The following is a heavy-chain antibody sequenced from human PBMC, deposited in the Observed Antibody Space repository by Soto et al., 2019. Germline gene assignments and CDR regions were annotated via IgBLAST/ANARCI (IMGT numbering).Heavy chain of an antibody. V-gene: IGHV3-23*01. CDR2: ISGSGGST. CDR3: AKLFSSSWSGYFDY. Sequence: GGSLRLSCAASGFTFSSYLMSWVRQAPGKGLEWVSTISGSGGSTFYADSVKGRFTVSRDNSKTTLYLQMNSLRAEDTAVYHCAKLFSSSWSGYFDYWGHGTLVTVSS. D-gene: IGHD6-13*01. J-gene: IGHJ4*01. CDR1: GFTFSSYL.